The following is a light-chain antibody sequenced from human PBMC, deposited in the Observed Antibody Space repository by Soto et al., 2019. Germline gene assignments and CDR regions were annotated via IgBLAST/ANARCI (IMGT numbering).Light chain of an antibody. CDR2: DAS. V-gene: IGKV1-5*01. CDR3: QHYSGDRAT. Sequence: DIQMTQSPSTLSASVGGRVSITCRASQNIGSWLAWYQQKPGKAPNLLIYDASSLESGVPSRFSGSGSGTEFTLTISSLRPDDFATYYCQHYSGDRATFGQGTKVDIK. CDR1: QNIGSW. J-gene: IGKJ1*01.